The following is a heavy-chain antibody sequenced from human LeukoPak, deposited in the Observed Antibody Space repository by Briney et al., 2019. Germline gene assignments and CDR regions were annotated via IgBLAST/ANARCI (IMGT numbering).Heavy chain of an antibody. D-gene: IGHD4-17*01. Sequence: GGSLRLSCAASAFTFNYYWMSWVRQAPGKGLEWVANIQQDGSNKFYADSVKGRFTISRDNARNSLYLQMNSLRPDDTAVYYCATQSYGLFAYWGQGTLVTVSS. J-gene: IGHJ4*02. V-gene: IGHV3-7*01. CDR2: IQQDGSNK. CDR3: ATQSYGLFAY. CDR1: AFTFNYYW.